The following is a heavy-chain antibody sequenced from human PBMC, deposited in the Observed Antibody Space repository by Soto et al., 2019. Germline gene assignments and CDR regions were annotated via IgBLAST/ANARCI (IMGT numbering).Heavy chain of an antibody. D-gene: IGHD6-6*01. V-gene: IGHV3-11*01. CDR2: ISSSGSTI. CDR3: ARAESIAARRTRDPYYYYGMDV. Sequence: PGGSLRLSCAASGFTFSDYYMSWIRQAPGKGLEWVSYISSSGSTIYYADSVKGRFTISRDNAKNSLYLQMNSLRAEDTAVYYCARAESIAARRTRDPYYYYGMDVWGQGTTVTVSS. J-gene: IGHJ6*02. CDR1: GFTFSDYY.